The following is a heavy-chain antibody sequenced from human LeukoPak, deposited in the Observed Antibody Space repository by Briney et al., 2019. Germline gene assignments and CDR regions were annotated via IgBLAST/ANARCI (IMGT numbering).Heavy chain of an antibody. Sequence: ASVKVSCKASGYTFTGYYIHWVRQAPGQGLEWMGWINPNSGGTNYAQEFQGRVTMTRDTSISTAYMELSRLRSDDTAVYYCAVGYYYGSGSYYKRWFDPWGQGTLVTVSS. CDR1: GYTFTGYY. V-gene: IGHV1-2*02. CDR2: INPNSGGT. CDR3: AVGYYYGSGSYYKRWFDP. D-gene: IGHD3-10*01. J-gene: IGHJ5*02.